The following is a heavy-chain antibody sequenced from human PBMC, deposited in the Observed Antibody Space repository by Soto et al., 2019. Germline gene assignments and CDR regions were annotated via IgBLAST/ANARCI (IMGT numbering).Heavy chain of an antibody. Sequence: PGGSLRLSCGASGFTVSGNSISWVRQAPGKGLEWVSYIFVDGSTYYADSVKGRFTISRDNSKNTLHLQMNSLRAEDTAVYYCARDGYYRRALDYWGQGTLVTVSS. CDR1: GFTVSGNS. CDR3: ARDGYYRRALDY. J-gene: IGHJ4*02. CDR2: IFVDGST. D-gene: IGHD3-22*01. V-gene: IGHV3-53*01.